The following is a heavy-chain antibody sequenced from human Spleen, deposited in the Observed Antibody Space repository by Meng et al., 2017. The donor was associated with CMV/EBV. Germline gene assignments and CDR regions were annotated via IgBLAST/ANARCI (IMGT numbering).Heavy chain of an antibody. Sequence: GGSLRLSCAASGFTFSSYGMHWVRQAPGKGLEWVAFIRYDGSNKYYADSVKGRFTISRDNSKNTLYLQMNSLRAEDTAVYYCARDRGSTWYGEFDYWGQGTLVTVSS. V-gene: IGHV3-30*02. J-gene: IGHJ4*02. CDR2: IRYDGSNK. D-gene: IGHD6-13*01. CDR3: ARDRGSTWYGEFDY. CDR1: GFTFSSYG.